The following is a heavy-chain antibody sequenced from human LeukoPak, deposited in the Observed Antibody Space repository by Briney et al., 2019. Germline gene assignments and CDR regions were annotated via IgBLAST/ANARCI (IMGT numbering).Heavy chain of an antibody. J-gene: IGHJ4*02. CDR1: GFTFSSYA. Sequence: GGSLRLSCAASGFTFSSYAMSWVRQAPGKGLEWVSAISGSGGSTYYADSVKGRFTISRDNSKNTLYLQMNSLRAEDTAVYYCAKAVLKRITIFGMVINPLDYWGQGTLVTVSS. CDR2: ISGSGGST. D-gene: IGHD3-3*01. V-gene: IGHV3-23*01. CDR3: AKAVLKRITIFGMVINPLDY.